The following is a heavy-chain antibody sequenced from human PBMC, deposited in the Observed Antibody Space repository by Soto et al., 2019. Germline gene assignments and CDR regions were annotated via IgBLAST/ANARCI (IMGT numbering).Heavy chain of an antibody. J-gene: IGHJ4*02. Sequence: PGGSLRLSCAASGFTFSNAWMSWVRQAPGKGLEWLGRIKSKTDAEVRDYGEPAKGRFFLSRDDSQNTVYLQMNSLKTEDTGVYFCTTGSQNIYCRGGSCYFDYWGRGTQVTVSS. V-gene: IGHV3-15*01. CDR3: TTGSQNIYCRGGSCYFDY. D-gene: IGHD2-15*01. CDR1: GFTFSNAW. CDR2: IKSKTDAEVR.